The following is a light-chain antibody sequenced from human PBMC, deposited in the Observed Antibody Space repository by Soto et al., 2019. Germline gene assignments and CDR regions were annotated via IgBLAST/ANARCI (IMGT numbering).Light chain of an antibody. CDR1: QSVSNNY. Sequence: IVLSQSPGTLSLTPGERATLSCRASQSVSNNYLAWYQQKPGQAPRLLIYGASNRATVIPDRISGSGSGTDFTLTISRLEPEDFAVYYCQQYCSSGTFGQGTMVDIK. J-gene: IGKJ1*01. CDR3: QQYCSSGT. CDR2: GAS. V-gene: IGKV3-20*01.